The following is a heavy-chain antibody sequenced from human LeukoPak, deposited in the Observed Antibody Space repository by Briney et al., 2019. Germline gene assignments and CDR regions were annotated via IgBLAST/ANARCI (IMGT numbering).Heavy chain of an antibody. CDR3: AREQKGAARPGDWFDP. J-gene: IGHJ5*02. V-gene: IGHV1-69*01. CDR2: IIPIFGTA. Sequence: GSSVKVSCKASGGTFSSYAISWVRRAPGQGLEWMGGIIPIFGTANYAQKFQGRVTITADESTSTAYMELSSLRSEDTAVYYCAREQKGAARPGDWFDPWGQGTLVTVSS. CDR1: GGTFSSYA. D-gene: IGHD6-6*01.